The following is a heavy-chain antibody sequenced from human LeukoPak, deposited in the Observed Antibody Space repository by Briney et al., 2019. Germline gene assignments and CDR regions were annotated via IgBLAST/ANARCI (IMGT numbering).Heavy chain of an antibody. CDR1: GFTFSSYD. D-gene: IGHD2-15*01. V-gene: IGHV3-13*01. CDR3: ARGRGVAEIDY. J-gene: IGHJ4*02. Sequence: GGSLRLSCAASGFTFSSYDMHWVRQATGKGLEWVSAIGTAGDTYYPGSVKGRFTISRENAKNSLYLQMNSLRAGDTAVYYCARGRGVAEIDYWGQGTLVTVSS. CDR2: IGTAGDT.